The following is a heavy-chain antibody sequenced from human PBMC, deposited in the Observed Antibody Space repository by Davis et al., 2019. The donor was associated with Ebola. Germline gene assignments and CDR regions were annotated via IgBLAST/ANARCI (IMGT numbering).Heavy chain of an antibody. J-gene: IGHJ4*02. V-gene: IGHV4-59*08. Sequence: MPSETLSLTCTASGGSISSYYWSWIRQPPGKGLEWIGYIYYSGSTNYNPSLKSRVTISVDTSKNQFSLKLSSVTAADTAVYYCASGITMIVVLWGQGTLVTVSS. D-gene: IGHD3-22*01. CDR3: ASGITMIVVL. CDR2: IYYSGST. CDR1: GGSISSYY.